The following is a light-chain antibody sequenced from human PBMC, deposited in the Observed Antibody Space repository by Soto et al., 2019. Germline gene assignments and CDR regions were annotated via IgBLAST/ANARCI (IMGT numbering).Light chain of an antibody. CDR1: KLGDKY. Sequence: SYELTQPPSVSVSPGQTASITCFGDKLGDKYACWYQQKPGQSPVLVIYQDKKRPSGIPERFSGSNSGNTATLTISGTQAMDEADYYCQVWDSRTAVFGGGTKVTVL. J-gene: IGLJ2*01. V-gene: IGLV3-1*01. CDR3: QVWDSRTAV. CDR2: QDK.